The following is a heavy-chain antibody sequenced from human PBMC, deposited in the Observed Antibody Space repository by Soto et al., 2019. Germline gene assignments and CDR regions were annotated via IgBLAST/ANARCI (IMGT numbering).Heavy chain of an antibody. CDR1: GFTFSSYD. CDR3: ARGQLVYYYDSSGYYGPYGMDV. Sequence: QPGGSLRLSCAASGFTFSSYDMHWVRQATGKGLEWVSAIGTAGDPYYPGSVKGRFTISRENAKNSLYLQTNSLRAGDTAVYYCARGQLVYYYDSSGYYGPYGMDVWGQGATVTVSS. CDR2: IGTAGDP. V-gene: IGHV3-13*05. J-gene: IGHJ6*02. D-gene: IGHD3-22*01.